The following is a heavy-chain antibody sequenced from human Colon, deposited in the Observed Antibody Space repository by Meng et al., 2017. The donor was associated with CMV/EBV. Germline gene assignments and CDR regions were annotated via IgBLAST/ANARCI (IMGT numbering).Heavy chain of an antibody. CDR1: GYTFSNYW. V-gene: IGHV5-51*01. Sequence: GSLRLSCEGSGYTFSNYWIGWVRQMPGKGLEWMGIIQPGISDIRYSPSFQDQVTISVDKSISAAYLQWSSLKATDTAMYYCARQKYSCSSTTCPFDHWGQGTLVTVSS. CDR3: ARQKYSCSSTTCPFDH. J-gene: IGHJ4*02. CDR2: IQPGISDI. D-gene: IGHD2-2*01.